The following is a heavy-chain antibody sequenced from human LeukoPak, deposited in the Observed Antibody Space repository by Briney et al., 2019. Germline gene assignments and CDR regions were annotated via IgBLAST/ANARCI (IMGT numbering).Heavy chain of an antibody. V-gene: IGHV4-61*02. CDR1: GGSISSGSYY. CDR2: IYTSGST. J-gene: IGHJ6*03. Sequence: SETLSLTCTVSGGSISSGSYYWSWIRQPAGKGLEWIGRIYTSGSTNYNPSLKSRVTISVDTSKNQFSLKLSSVTAADTAVYYCARDTHYYYYMDVWGKGTTVTISS. D-gene: IGHD2-15*01. CDR3: ARDTHYYYYMDV.